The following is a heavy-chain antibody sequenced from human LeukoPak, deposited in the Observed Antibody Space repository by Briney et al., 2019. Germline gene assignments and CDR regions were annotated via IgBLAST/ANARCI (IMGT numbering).Heavy chain of an antibody. V-gene: IGHV4-4*07. CDR3: ARAPAAAGLDY. CDR1: INSLD. D-gene: IGHD6-13*01. Sequence: INSLDLSCLRKTTEKGLEWIRRIYTSGSTNYNPSLKSRVNISVDTFKNQFSLKLSSVTAADTAVYYCARAPAAAGLDYWGQGTLVTVSS. J-gene: IGHJ4*02. CDR2: IYTSGST.